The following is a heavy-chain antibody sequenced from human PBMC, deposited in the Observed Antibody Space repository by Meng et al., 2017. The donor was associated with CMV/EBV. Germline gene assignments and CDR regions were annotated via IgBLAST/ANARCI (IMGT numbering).Heavy chain of an antibody. V-gene: IGHV3-11*01. CDR3: AGDRRYCSSTSCYPPYYYYYGMDV. D-gene: IGHD2-2*01. Sequence: GGSLRLSCAASGFTFSDYYMSWIRQAPGKGREWVSYISSSGSTIYYADSVKGRFTISRDNAKNSLYLQMNSLRAEDTAVYYCAGDRRYCSSTSCYPPYYYYYGMDVWGQGTTVTVSS. CDR2: ISSSGSTI. CDR1: GFTFSDYY. J-gene: IGHJ6*02.